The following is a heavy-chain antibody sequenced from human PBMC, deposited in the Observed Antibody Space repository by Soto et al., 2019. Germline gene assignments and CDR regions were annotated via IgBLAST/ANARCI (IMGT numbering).Heavy chain of an antibody. CDR1: GGTFSSYA. CDR3: ARESAVDYCSGGSCYDVEMATPPSY. J-gene: IGHJ4*02. D-gene: IGHD2-15*01. Sequence: SSVKVSFKASGGTFSSYAISLLLQAPVQLLEWMGGIIPIFGTANYAQKFQGRVTITADESTSTAYMELSSLRSEDTAVYYCARESAVDYCSGGSCYDVEMATPPSYWGQGTLVTVSS. V-gene: IGHV1-69*13. CDR2: IIPIFGTA.